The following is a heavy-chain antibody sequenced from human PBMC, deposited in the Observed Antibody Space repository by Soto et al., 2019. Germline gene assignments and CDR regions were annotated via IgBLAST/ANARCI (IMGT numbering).Heavy chain of an antibody. J-gene: IGHJ5*01. CDR2: IYSGGST. CDR3: VGKWFDF. V-gene: IGHV3-53*01. CDR1: GFTFSDHF. Sequence: GGSLRLSCAASGFTFSDHFMNWVRQAPGKGLEWVSVIYSGGSTHYADSVKGRFIISRDISKNTLYLHMNSLRVEDTAVYYCVGKWFDFWGQGTLVTVSS.